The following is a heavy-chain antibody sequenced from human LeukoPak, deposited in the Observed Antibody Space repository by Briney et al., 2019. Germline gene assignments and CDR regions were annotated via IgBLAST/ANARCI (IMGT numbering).Heavy chain of an antibody. CDR2: ISSSGSTI. CDR1: GFTFSSYE. V-gene: IGHV3-48*03. CDR3: ARDPGYSRGTGFDY. Sequence: GGSLRLSCAASGFTFSSYEMNWVRQAPGKGLEWVSYISSSGSTIYYADSVKGRFTISRDNAKNSLYLRMNSLRAEDTAVYYCARDPGYSRGTGFDYWGQGTLVTVSS. D-gene: IGHD6-13*01. J-gene: IGHJ4*02.